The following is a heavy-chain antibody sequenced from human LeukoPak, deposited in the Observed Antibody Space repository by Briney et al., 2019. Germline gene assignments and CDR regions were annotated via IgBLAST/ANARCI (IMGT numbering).Heavy chain of an antibody. CDR3: ARDPHQYCSGGSCYYNWFDP. D-gene: IGHD2-15*01. CDR1: GGSVSSYY. V-gene: IGHV4-4*07. CDR2: TYTSGST. Sequence: PSETLSLTCPVSGGSVSSYYWSWIRQPAGKALEWIGRTYTSGSTNYNPSLKSRVTMSVDTSKNQFSLKLSSVTAADTAVYYCARDPHQYCSGGSCYYNWFDPWGQGTLVTVSA. J-gene: IGHJ5*02.